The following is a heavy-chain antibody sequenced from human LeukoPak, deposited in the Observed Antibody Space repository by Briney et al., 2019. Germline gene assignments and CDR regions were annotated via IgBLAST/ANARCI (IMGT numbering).Heavy chain of an antibody. CDR1: GFIFNNYA. J-gene: IGHJ4*02. CDR2: ISWNSGTI. Sequence: GGSLRLSCAGSGFIFNNYAMHWVRQPPGKGLEWVSGISWNSGTIDYADSVRGRFTISRDNAKNSLYLQMNSLRAEDTAVYYCARVGARQVLEYWGQGTLVTVSS. V-gene: IGHV3-9*01. CDR3: ARVGARQVLEY. D-gene: IGHD4-17*01.